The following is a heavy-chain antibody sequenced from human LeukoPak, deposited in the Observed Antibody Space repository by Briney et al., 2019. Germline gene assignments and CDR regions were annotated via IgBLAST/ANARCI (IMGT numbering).Heavy chain of an antibody. Sequence: SETLSLTCTVSGGSISSSSYYWGWIRQPLGKGLEWIGRIYYSGSTYYNPSLKSRVTISVDTSKNQFSLKLSSVTAADTAVYYCARQNAQYSSGWYDYWGQGTLVTVSS. D-gene: IGHD6-19*01. J-gene: IGHJ4*02. CDR2: IYYSGST. V-gene: IGHV4-39*01. CDR1: GGSISSSSYY. CDR3: ARQNAQYSSGWYDY.